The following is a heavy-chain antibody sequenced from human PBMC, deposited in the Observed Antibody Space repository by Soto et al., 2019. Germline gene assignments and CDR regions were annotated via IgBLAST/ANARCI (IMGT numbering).Heavy chain of an antibody. D-gene: IGHD3-10*01. Sequence: QVTLKGSDPVLVKPTETLTLTCTVSGFSLSNARMGVSWIRQPPGKALEWLAHIVSNDEKSYSTSLKSRLTTSKDTSKSQVVLNRTTVDTVDTATYCCGRISTGSRRRRNYGMDVWGQGTTVTASS. CDR1: GFSLSNARMG. J-gene: IGHJ6*02. CDR3: GRISTGSRRRRNYGMDV. V-gene: IGHV2-26*01. CDR2: IVSNDEK.